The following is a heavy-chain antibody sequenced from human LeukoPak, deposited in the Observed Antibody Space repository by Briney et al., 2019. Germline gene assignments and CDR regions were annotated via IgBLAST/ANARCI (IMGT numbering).Heavy chain of an antibody. J-gene: IGHJ2*01. CDR3: ARSRARAGRIAARTWYFDL. CDR2: IYHSGST. Sequence: SGTLSLTCAVSGGSISSSNWWSWVRQPPGKGLEWIGEIYHSGSTNYNPSLESRVTMSIDKSKNQFSLKLNSVTAADTAVYYCARSRARAGRIAARTWYFDLWGRGTLVTVSS. V-gene: IGHV4-4*02. D-gene: IGHD6-6*01. CDR1: GGSISSSNW.